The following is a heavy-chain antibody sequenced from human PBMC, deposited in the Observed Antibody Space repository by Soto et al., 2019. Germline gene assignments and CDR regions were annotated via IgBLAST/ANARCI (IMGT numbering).Heavy chain of an antibody. V-gene: IGHV1-69*13. CDR1: GGNFSSDA. CDR2: LMPMLGTT. CDR3: GRATGYVSGWYHDY. D-gene: IGHD6-19*01. J-gene: IGHJ4*02. Sequence: ASVKVSCKASGGNFSSDAVSWVRQAPGQGLEWMGGLMPMLGTTHYEQKFQGRVTITADESTNTAYMVLRGLRFDETAAYYCGRATGYVSGWYHDYWGQGTRVTISS.